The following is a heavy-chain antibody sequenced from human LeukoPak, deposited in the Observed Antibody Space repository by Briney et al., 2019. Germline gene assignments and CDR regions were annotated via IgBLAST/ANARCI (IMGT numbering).Heavy chain of an antibody. D-gene: IGHD3-10*01. CDR3: AKDDSMVRGITHFDY. V-gene: IGHV3-74*01. CDR1: GFTFSNYW. J-gene: IGHJ4*02. CDR2: IRSDGTST. Sequence: GGSLRLSCAASGFTFSNYWMHWVRQGPGKGLVWVSRIRSDGTSTSYADSVKGRFTISRDNAKNTLYLQMSSLRAEDTAVYYCAKDDSMVRGITHFDYWGQGTLVTVSS.